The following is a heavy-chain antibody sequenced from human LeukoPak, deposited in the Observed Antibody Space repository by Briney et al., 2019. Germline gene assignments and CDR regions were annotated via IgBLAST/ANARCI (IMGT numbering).Heavy chain of an antibody. CDR2: IYYSGST. J-gene: IGHJ4*02. D-gene: IGHD3-3*01. V-gene: IGHV4-59*01. Sequence: PSETLSLTCTVSGGSNSSYYWSWIRQPPGKGLEWIGYIYYSGSTNYNPSLKSRVTISVDTSKNQFSLKLSSVTAADTAVYYCARGLRFLEWLTQDYWGQGTLVTVSS. CDR1: GGSNSSYY. CDR3: ARGLRFLEWLTQDY.